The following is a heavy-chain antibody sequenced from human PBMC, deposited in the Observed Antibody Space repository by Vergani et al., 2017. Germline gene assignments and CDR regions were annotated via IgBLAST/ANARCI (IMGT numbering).Heavy chain of an antibody. Sequence: QVQLVQSGAEVKKPGASVKVSCKASGYTFTGYYMHWVRQAPGQGLEWMGWINPNSGGTNYAQKFQGRVTITADESTSTAYMELSSLRSEDTAVYYCARGSDYDFWSGYPPVYYYYGMDVWGQGTTVTVSS. V-gene: IGHV1-2*02. J-gene: IGHJ6*02. CDR3: ARGSDYDFWSGYPPVYYYYGMDV. CDR2: INPNSGGT. D-gene: IGHD3-3*01. CDR1: GYTFTGYY.